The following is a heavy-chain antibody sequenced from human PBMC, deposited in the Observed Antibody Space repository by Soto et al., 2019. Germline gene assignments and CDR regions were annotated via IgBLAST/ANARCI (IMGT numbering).Heavy chain of an antibody. CDR1: GFTFSTYA. CDR2: ITGSGATT. Sequence: PGGSLRLSCAASGFTFSTYAMNWVRQAPRKGLEWVSTITGSGATTYYADSVKGRFTISRDNSENTLYLQMNSLRAEDTALYYCAKSYGYCSNTDCYPNYLDPWGQGTLVTVSS. CDR3: AKSYGYCSNTDCYPNYLDP. D-gene: IGHD2-2*01. J-gene: IGHJ5*02. V-gene: IGHV3-23*01.